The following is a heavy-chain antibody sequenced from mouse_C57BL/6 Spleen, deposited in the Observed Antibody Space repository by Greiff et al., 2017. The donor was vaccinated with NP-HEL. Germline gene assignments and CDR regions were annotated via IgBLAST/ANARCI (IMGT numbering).Heavy chain of an antibody. Sequence: VQLQQSGAELVKPGASVKISCKASGYAFSSYWMNWVKQRPGKGLEWIGQIYPGDGDTNYNGKFKGKATLTADKSSSTAYMQLSSLTSEDSAVYFCARRGYDYDDWYFDVWGTGTTVTVSS. CDR3: ARRGYDYDDWYFDV. D-gene: IGHD2-4*01. CDR2: IYPGDGDT. CDR1: GYAFSSYW. V-gene: IGHV1-80*01. J-gene: IGHJ1*03.